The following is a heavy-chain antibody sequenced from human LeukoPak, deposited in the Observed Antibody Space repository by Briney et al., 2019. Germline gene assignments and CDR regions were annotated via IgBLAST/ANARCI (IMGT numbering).Heavy chain of an antibody. CDR2: ISSSSSYI. D-gene: IGHD3-3*01. CDR1: GFTFSSYS. J-gene: IGHJ4*02. Sequence: GGSLRLSCAASGFTFSSYSMNWVRQAPGKGLEWVSSISSSSSYIYYADSVKGRFTISRDNAKNSLYLQMNSPRAEDTAVYYCARDQGYDFWSGYYTIPTLDYWGQGTLVTVSS. V-gene: IGHV3-21*01. CDR3: ARDQGYDFWSGYYTIPTLDY.